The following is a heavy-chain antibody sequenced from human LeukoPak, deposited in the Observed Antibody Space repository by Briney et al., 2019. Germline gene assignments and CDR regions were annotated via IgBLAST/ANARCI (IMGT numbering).Heavy chain of an antibody. CDR3: AKGSSNWLDHYYFDF. CDR2: ISDSGGST. CDR1: GFTLSGYW. V-gene: IGHV3-23*01. J-gene: IGHJ4*02. Sequence: GGSLRLSCAASGFTLSGYWMSWVRRAPGKGLAWVSAISDSGGSTQYADSVKGRFTISRDNSKNTLYLQMNSLRVEDTAVYYCAKGSSNWLDHYYFDFWGQGTLVTVSS. D-gene: IGHD6-13*01.